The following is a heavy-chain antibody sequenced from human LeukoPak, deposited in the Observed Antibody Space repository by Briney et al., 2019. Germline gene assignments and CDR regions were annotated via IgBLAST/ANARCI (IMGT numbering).Heavy chain of an antibody. D-gene: IGHD2-21*02. CDR2: INHSGST. CDR1: GGSISGSSYY. J-gene: IGHJ6*03. Sequence: PSETLSLTCTVSGGSISGSSYYWGWIRQPPGKGLEWIGEINHSGSTNYNPSLKSRVTISVDTSKNQFSLKLSSVTAADTAVYYCARRKRWGTYCGGDCYSLGRKYYYYYMDVWGKGTTVTISS. V-gene: IGHV4-39*07. CDR3: ARRKRWGTYCGGDCYSLGRKYYYYYMDV.